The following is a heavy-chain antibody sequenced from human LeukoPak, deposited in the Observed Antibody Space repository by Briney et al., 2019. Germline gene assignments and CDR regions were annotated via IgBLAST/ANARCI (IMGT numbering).Heavy chain of an antibody. Sequence: SETLSLTCAVYGGSFSGYYWSWIRQPPGKGLEWIGEINHSGSTNYNPSLKSRVTISVDTSKNQFSLKLSSVTAADTAVYYCARRISDIVLVPAAVPGWFDPWGQGTLVTVSS. CDR2: INHSGST. V-gene: IGHV4-34*01. D-gene: IGHD2-2*01. J-gene: IGHJ5*02. CDR3: ARRISDIVLVPAAVPGWFDP. CDR1: GGSFSGYY.